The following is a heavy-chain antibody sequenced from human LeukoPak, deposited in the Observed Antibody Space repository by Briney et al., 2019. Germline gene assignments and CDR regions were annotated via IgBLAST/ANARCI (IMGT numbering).Heavy chain of an antibody. CDR1: GYTFTGYY. V-gene: IGHV7-4-1*02. CDR3: ARDAPGRGYSSSWASSDY. D-gene: IGHD6-13*01. CDR2: INANTGNP. Sequence: ASVKVSCKASGYTFTGYYMHWVRQAPGQGLEWMGWINANTGNPTYAQGFTGRFVFSLDTSVSTAYLQISSLKAEDTAVYYCARDAPGRGYSSSWASSDYWGQGTLVTVSS. J-gene: IGHJ4*02.